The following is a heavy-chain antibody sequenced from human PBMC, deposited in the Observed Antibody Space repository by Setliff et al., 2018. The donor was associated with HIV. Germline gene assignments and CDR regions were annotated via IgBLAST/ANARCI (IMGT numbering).Heavy chain of an antibody. CDR1: GGSISSFSYY. CDR3: TRRFEKWLAFDY. CDR2: VYRSGGT. Sequence: SETLSLTCTVSGGSISSFSYYWAWIRQSPGKGLEWIGHVYRSGGTDYNPSLRSRVTISVDTSTNQFSLNLASVTAPDTAVYYCTRRFEKWLAFDYWGQGTLVTVSS. J-gene: IGHJ4*02. V-gene: IGHV4-39*01. D-gene: IGHD6-19*01.